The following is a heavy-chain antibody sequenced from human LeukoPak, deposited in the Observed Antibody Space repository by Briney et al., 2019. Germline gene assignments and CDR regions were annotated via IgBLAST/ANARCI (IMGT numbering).Heavy chain of an antibody. V-gene: IGHV1-18*01. J-gene: IGHJ6*02. CDR2: ISAYNGNT. CDR3: ARERVRLPWDDYGDYGGLSYYYGMDV. Sequence: ASVKVSCKASGYTFTSYGISWVRQAPGQGLEWMGWISAYNGNTNYAQKLQGRVTMTTDTSTSTAYMELRSLRPDDTAVYYCARERVRLPWDDYGDYGGLSYYYGMDVWGQGTTVTVSS. CDR1: GYTFTSYG. D-gene: IGHD4-17*01.